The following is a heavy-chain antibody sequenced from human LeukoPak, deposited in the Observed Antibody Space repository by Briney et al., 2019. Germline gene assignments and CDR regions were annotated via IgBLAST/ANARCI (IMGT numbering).Heavy chain of an antibody. J-gene: IGHJ4*02. CDR1: GFTFSSYS. Sequence: GGTLRLFCAASGFTFSSYSMNWVRQPPGKGLEWVSSISSSSSYIYYADSVKGQFTISRDNAKNSLYLQMNSLRAEDTAVYYCARSNTDYYDSSDPFDYWGQGTLVTVSS. D-gene: IGHD3-22*01. V-gene: IGHV3-21*01. CDR2: ISSSSSYI. CDR3: ARSNTDYYDSSDPFDY.